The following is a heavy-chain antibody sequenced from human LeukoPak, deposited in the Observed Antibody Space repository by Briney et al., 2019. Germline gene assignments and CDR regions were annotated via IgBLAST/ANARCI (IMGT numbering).Heavy chain of an antibody. CDR2: LYPGDSDT. V-gene: IGHV5-51*01. D-gene: IGHD6-13*01. J-gene: IGHJ3*02. CDR3: ARLYLPYTSAWYGSAFDI. Sequence: GESLKISCKSSGYSFTSYWIAWVRQMPGKRLEWMGILYPGDSDTRYSPSFQGTVTISADRSISTAYLQWSSLKASDTAMYYCARLYLPYTSAWYGSAFDIWGQGTMVTVSS. CDR1: GYSFTSYW.